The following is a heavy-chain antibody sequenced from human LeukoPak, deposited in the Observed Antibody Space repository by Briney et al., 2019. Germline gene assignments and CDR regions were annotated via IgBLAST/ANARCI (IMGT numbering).Heavy chain of an antibody. CDR3: AKVGPEYYDSTAFGAFDI. CDR1: GFTFSSYG. J-gene: IGHJ3*02. Sequence: GGSLRLSCAASGFTFSSYGMSWVRQAPGKGLEWVSAISGSGGSTYYADSVKGRFTISRDNSKNTLYLQMNSLRAEDTAVYYCAKVGPEYYDSTAFGAFDIWGQGTMVTVSS. D-gene: IGHD3-22*01. V-gene: IGHV3-23*01. CDR2: ISGSGGST.